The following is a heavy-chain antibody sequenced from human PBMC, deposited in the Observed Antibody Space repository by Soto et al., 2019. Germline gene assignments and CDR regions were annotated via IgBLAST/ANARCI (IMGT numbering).Heavy chain of an antibody. CDR1: GGTFSSYT. V-gene: IGHV1-69*08. CDR3: ARDSDDMIVVVTNHGDAFDI. J-gene: IGHJ3*02. CDR2: IIPILGIA. Sequence: QVQLVQSGAEVKKPGSSVKVSCKASGGTFSSYTISWVRQAPGQGLEWMGRIIPILGIANYAQKFQGRVTITADKSTSTAYMELSSLRSEDTAVFYCARDSDDMIVVVTNHGDAFDIWGQGTMVTVSS. D-gene: IGHD3-22*01.